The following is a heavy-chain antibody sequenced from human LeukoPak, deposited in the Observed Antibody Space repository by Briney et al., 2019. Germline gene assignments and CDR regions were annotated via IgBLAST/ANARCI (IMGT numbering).Heavy chain of an antibody. V-gene: IGHV4-39*01. J-gene: IGHJ6*03. D-gene: IGHD6-13*01. CDR3: ARHAGYSRNYYYMDV. CDR2: IYYSGTT. CDR1: GGSISSSSSC. Sequence: SETLSLTCTVSGGSISSSSSCWGWIRQPPGKGLEWIATIYYSGTTYHNPSLKSQVTIFVDTSKNQFSLNLSSVTAADTAVYYCARHAGYSRNYYYMDVWGKGTTVTISS.